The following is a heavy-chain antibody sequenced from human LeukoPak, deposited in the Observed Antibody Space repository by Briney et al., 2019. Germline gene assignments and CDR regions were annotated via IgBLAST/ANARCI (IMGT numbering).Heavy chain of an antibody. CDR1: GGSMSSSSYY. J-gene: IGHJ4*02. D-gene: IGHD6-19*01. CDR3: VRVRGYWLVRGYLDY. CDR2: IYYSGAN. Sequence: PSETLSLTCTVSGGSMSSSSYYWGWIRQSPGKGLEWIGSIYYSGANHYNPSLKSRVTMSVDTSKNQFSVKLTFVTATDTAVYYCVRVRGYWLVRGYLDYWGQGTQVTVSS. V-gene: IGHV4-39*02.